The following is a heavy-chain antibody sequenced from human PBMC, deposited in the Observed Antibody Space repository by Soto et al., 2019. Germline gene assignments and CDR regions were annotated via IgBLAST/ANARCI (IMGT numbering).Heavy chain of an antibody. Sequence: GGSLRLSCAASGFTFSSYGMHWVRQAPGKGLEWVAVIWYDGSNKYYADSVKGRFTISRDNSKNTLYLQMNSLRAEDTAVYYCARETGSSSFGYWGQGTLVTVSS. V-gene: IGHV3-33*01. CDR3: ARETGSSSFGY. CDR1: GFTFSSYG. J-gene: IGHJ4*02. D-gene: IGHD6-13*01. CDR2: IWYDGSNK.